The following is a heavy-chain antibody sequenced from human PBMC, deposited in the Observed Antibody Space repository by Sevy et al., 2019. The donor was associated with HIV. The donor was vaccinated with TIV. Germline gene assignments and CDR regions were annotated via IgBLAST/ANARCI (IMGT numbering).Heavy chain of an antibody. CDR3: ARDQFSYFDY. CDR2: INSDGSIT. CDR1: GFTFTTYW. Sequence: GGSLRLSCVTSGFTFTTYWMHWVRQSPGKGLVWVSRINSDGSITDYADSVKGRFTMSRDNAKNTLYLQMNSLRAEDTAVYYCARDQFSYFDYWGQGTLVTVSS. J-gene: IGHJ4*02. D-gene: IGHD3-3*01. V-gene: IGHV3-74*01.